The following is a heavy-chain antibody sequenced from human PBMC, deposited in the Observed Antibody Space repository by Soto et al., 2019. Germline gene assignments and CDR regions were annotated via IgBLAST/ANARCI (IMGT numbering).Heavy chain of an antibody. D-gene: IGHD5-12*01. CDR3: TTYDRTLLERASN. CDR1: GFTFSNAW. Sequence: EVQLVESGGGLVKPGGPLRLSCAASGFTFSNAWMSWVRQAPGKGLEWVGRIKSKTDGGANDYAEPVKGRITISRDDSKNTVDLQMNSLKTEDTAVYYCTTYDRTLLERASNWGQGSLVTVSS. CDR2: IKSKTDGGAN. V-gene: IGHV3-15*01. J-gene: IGHJ4*02.